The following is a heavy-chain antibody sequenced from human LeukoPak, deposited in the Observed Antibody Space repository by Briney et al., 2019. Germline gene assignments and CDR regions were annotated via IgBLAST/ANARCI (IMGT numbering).Heavy chain of an antibody. V-gene: IGHV1-18*01. CDR3: ARVVGDITIDY. Sequence: ASVKVSCKASGYTFTSYGISWVRHAPGQGLEWMGWISAYNGNTSYAQKLQGRVTMTTDTSTSTSYMERRSLRSDDTAVYYCARVVGDITIDYWGQGTLVTVSS. CDR1: GYTFTSYG. CDR2: ISAYNGNT. J-gene: IGHJ4*02. D-gene: IGHD1-20*01.